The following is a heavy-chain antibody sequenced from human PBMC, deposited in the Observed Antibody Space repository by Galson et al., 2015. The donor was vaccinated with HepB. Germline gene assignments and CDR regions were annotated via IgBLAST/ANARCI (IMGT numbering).Heavy chain of an antibody. CDR1: GGSVSSGSYY. D-gene: IGHD2-15*01. CDR3: ARESVVVVAATTPPYNWFDP. V-gene: IGHV4-61*01. Sequence: ETLSLTCTVSGGSVSSGSYYWSWIRQPPGKGLEWIGYIYYSGSTNYNPSLKSRVTISVDTSKNQFSLKLSLVTAADTAVYYCARESVVVVAATTPPYNWFDPWGQGTLVTVSS. CDR2: IYYSGST. J-gene: IGHJ5*02.